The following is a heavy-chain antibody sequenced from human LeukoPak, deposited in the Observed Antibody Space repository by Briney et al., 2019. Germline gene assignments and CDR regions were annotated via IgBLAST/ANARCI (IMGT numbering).Heavy chain of an antibody. V-gene: IGHV3-30-3*01. J-gene: IGHJ4*02. CDR1: GFTFSNFV. CDR3: ARVPAGEVAAEYYFDY. D-gene: IGHD2-15*01. Sequence: GGSLRLSCAASGFTFSNFVIHWVRQAPGKGLERVSVTSSDGSNKYYADSVKGRFTISRDNSKNTLYLQMNSQRAEDTAVYYCARVPAGEVAAEYYFDYWGQGTLVTVSS. CDR2: TSSDGSNK.